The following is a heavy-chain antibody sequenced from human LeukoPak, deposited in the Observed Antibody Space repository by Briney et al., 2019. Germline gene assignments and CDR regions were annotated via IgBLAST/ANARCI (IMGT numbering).Heavy chain of an antibody. V-gene: IGHV3-33*01. D-gene: IGHD4-11*01. J-gene: IGHJ5*02. Sequence: GGSLRLSCAASGFTFRSYGMHWVRQAPGKGLEWVAVIWYDGSNKYYADSVKGRFTISRDNPKNTLYLQMNSLRAEDTAVYYCARSYDYSNSNWFDPWGQGTLVTVSS. CDR3: ARSYDYSNSNWFDP. CDR2: IWYDGSNK. CDR1: GFTFRSYG.